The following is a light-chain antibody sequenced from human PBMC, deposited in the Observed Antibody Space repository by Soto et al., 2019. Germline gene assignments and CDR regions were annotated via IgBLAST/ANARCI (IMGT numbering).Light chain of an antibody. CDR3: QQRSDWPST. CDR1: QSVGSY. V-gene: IGKV3-11*01. CDR2: DAS. J-gene: IGKJ4*01. Sequence: EIVLTQSPATLSLSPGDRATLSCRASQSVGSYLGWYQQRPGQAPRLLIYDASNRATGIPARFSGSGSGTDFTLTISTLEPADFAVYYCQQRSDWPSTFGGGTKVYIK.